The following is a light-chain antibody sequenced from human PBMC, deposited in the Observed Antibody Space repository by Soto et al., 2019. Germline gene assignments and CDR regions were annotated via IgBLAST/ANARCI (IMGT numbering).Light chain of an antibody. CDR1: SSDVGGYNY. J-gene: IGLJ1*01. CDR2: DVT. Sequence: SALTQPRSVTGSPGQSLTISCTGTSSDVGGYNYVSWYQQHPGKVPKLMIYDVTKRPSGVPDRFSGSKSGNTASLTISGLQSEDEADYYCCSNAGSYTYVFGTGTKVTVL. CDR3: CSNAGSYTYV. V-gene: IGLV2-11*01.